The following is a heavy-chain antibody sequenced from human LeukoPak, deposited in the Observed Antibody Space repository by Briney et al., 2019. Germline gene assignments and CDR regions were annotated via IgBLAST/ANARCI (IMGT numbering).Heavy chain of an antibody. CDR1: GFTFSSYS. CDR2: ISSSSSYI. Sequence: GGSLRLSCAASGFTFSSYSMNWVRQAPGKGLEWVSSISSSSSYIYYADSVKGRFTISRDNAKNSLYLQMNSLRAEDTAVYYCARDPLTGGWYSPQKDHYFDYWGQGTLVTVSS. J-gene: IGHJ4*02. V-gene: IGHV3-21*01. CDR3: ARDPLTGGWYSPQKDHYFDY. D-gene: IGHD6-19*01.